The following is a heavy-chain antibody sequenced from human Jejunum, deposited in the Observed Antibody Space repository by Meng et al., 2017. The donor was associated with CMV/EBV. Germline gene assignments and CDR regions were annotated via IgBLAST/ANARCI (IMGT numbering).Heavy chain of an antibody. CDR2: IKIQANSYAT. Sequence: CEASGFNFSESYMDWLRQAPGKGLEWVGRIKIQANSYATDYAASVKGRFTISRDDSKNSLYLQMNSLKTEDTAVYYCARDRRGYPDYWGQGTLVTVSS. CDR1: GFNFSESY. D-gene: IGHD2-15*01. J-gene: IGHJ4*02. CDR3: ARDRRGYPDY. V-gene: IGHV3-72*01.